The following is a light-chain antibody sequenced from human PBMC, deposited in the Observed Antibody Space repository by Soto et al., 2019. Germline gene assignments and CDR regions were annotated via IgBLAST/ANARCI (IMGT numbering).Light chain of an antibody. Sequence: EIVLTQSPGTLSLSPGERATLSCRASQSVTSNYIAWYQQKPGQAPRLLIYGASSRATGIPDRFSGSGSGTDFTLTISRLELADFAVYFCHQYDSSLWTFGQGTKVDIK. CDR1: QSVTSNY. J-gene: IGKJ1*01. CDR2: GAS. V-gene: IGKV3-20*01. CDR3: HQYDSSLWT.